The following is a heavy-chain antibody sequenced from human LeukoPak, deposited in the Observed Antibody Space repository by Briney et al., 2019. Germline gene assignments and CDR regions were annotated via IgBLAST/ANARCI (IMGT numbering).Heavy chain of an antibody. CDR2: ISVYNVNT. CDR3: ARVPTQEKGYCSAGTCYRGFDY. J-gene: IGHJ4*02. CDR1: GGTFSSYA. Sequence: GASVKVSCKASGGTFSSYAISWVRQAPGQGLEWMGWISVYNVNTNYAQKLQGRVTMTTDTSTSTAYMELRSLISDDTAVYYCARVPTQEKGYCSAGTCYRGFDYWGQGTLVTVSS. D-gene: IGHD2-15*01. V-gene: IGHV1-18*01.